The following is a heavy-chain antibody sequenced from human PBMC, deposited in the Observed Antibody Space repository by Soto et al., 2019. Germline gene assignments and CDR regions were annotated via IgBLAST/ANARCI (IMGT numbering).Heavy chain of an antibody. V-gene: IGHV4-34*01. J-gene: IGHJ4*02. Sequence: QVRLQQWGAGLLKPSETLSLTCAVYGGSFSGYYWSWIRQPPGKGLEWIGEVNLGGTINYNPSLKSRVTISVDTSNNQFFLKLSSVTAADTGVYYCAGGGVGPRLGYWGQGSLVSVSS. CDR3: AGGGVGPRLGY. CDR2: VNLGGTI. D-gene: IGHD1-26*01. CDR1: GGSFSGYY.